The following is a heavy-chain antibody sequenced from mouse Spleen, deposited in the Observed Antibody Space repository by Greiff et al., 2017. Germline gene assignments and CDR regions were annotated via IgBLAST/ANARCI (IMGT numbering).Heavy chain of an antibody. CDR3: ARRYGSSLAMDY. CDR2: INYDGSST. Sequence: EVMLVESEGGLVQPGSSMKLSCTASGFTFSDYYMAWVRQVPEKGLEWVANINYDGSSTYYLDSLKSRFIISRDNAKNILYLQMSSLKSEDTATYYCARRYGSSLAMDYWGQGTSVTVSS. V-gene: IGHV5-16*02. CDR1: GFTFSDYY. D-gene: IGHD1-1*01. J-gene: IGHJ4*01.